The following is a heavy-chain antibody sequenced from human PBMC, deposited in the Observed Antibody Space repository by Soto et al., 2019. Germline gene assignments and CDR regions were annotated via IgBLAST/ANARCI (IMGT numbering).Heavy chain of an antibody. CDR3: ARDLRFRGFYGMDV. D-gene: IGHD3-10*01. CDR2: IYYSGST. CDR1: GGSISSGGYY. Sequence: QVQLQESGPGLVKPSQTLSLTCTVSGGSISSGGYYWSWIRQHTGKGLEWIGYIYYSGSTYYKPTLKSRVTITVDTSKNQFSLKLSSVTAADTAVYYCARDLRFRGFYGMDVWGQGTTVTVSS. J-gene: IGHJ6*02. V-gene: IGHV4-31*03.